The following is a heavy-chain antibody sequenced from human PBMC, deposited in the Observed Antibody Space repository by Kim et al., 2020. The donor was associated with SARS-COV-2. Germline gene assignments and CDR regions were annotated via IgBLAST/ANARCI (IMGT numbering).Heavy chain of an antibody. CDR3: ARWVPRRGGVDY. J-gene: IGHJ4*02. Sequence: SYSPSFQGQVTISADNSISTAYLQWSSLKASDTAMYYCARWVPRRGGVDYWGQGTLVTVSS. D-gene: IGHD2-21*01. V-gene: IGHV5-51*01.